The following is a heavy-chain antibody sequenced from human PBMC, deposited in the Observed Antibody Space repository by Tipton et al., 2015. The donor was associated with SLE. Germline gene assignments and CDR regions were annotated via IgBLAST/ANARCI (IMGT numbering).Heavy chain of an antibody. D-gene: IGHD4-17*01. V-gene: IGHV4-31*03. CDR2: VFYSGGT. J-gene: IGHJ4*02. CDR1: GESISSGNHF. Sequence: TLSLTCTVSGESISSGNHFWSWIRQHPGKGLEWIGYVFYSGGTDYNPSLKSRVTISVDTSQNQFSLKLTSVTAADTAVYYCARAPTDYGAYYFDIWGRGTLVTVSS. CDR3: ARAPTDYGAYYFDI.